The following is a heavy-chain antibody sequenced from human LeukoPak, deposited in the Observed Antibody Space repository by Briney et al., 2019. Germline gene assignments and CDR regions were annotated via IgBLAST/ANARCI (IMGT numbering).Heavy chain of an antibody. CDR2: ISGSSSPI. D-gene: IGHD6-19*01. V-gene: IGHV3-48*01. Sequence: GGSLRLSCAASGFTFSSYSVSWVRQAPGKGLEWLSYISGSSSPIYYADSVKGRFTISRDNAKNSLYLQMNSLRVEDTAVYYCARSSGCPYFDYWGQGTLVTVSS. CDR1: GFTFSSYS. J-gene: IGHJ4*02. CDR3: ARSSGCPYFDY.